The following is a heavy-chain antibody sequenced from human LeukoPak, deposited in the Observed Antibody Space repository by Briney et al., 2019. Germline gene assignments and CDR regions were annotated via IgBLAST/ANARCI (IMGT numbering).Heavy chain of an antibody. J-gene: IGHJ3*02. CDR2: INPNSGGT. D-gene: IGHD6-19*01. V-gene: IGHV1-2*02. CDR1: GYTFTGYY. Sequence: ASVKVSCKASGYTFTGYYMHWVRQAPGQGLEWMGWINPNSGGTNYAQKFQGRVTMTRDTSISTAYMELSRLRSDDTAVYYCARGYSSGWYYRAFDIWGQGTMVTVSS. CDR3: ARGYSSGWYYRAFDI.